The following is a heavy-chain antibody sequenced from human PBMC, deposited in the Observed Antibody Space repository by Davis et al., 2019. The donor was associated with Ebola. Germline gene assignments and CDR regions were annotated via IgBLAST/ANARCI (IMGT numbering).Heavy chain of an antibody. V-gene: IGHV4-34*01. D-gene: IGHD2-21*01. CDR3: ARGGGPILWWPHPKPKIYGMDV. J-gene: IGHJ6*02. CDR2: INRSGST. CDR1: GGSFSGYY. Sequence: PSETLSLTCAVYGGSFSGYYWSWIRQPPGKGLEWIGEINRSGSTNYNPSLKSRVTISVDTSKNQFSLKLSSVTAADTAVYYCARGGGPILWWPHPKPKIYGMDVWGQGTTVTVSS.